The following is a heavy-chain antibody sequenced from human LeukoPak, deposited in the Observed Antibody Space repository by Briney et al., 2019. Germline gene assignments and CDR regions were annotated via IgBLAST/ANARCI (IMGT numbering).Heavy chain of an antibody. J-gene: IGHJ4*02. CDR2: IKQDESEK. D-gene: IGHD1-1*01. V-gene: IGHV3-7*01. Sequence: GGSLTLSCAASGLTFSSYWMSWVRQAPGEGLEWVAYIKQDESEKYYVYSVKGRFTITRDNAKYSLYLQMNSLRAEDTAMYYCTRDKIEGPTKLDYWGQGILVTVSS. CDR3: TRDKIEGPTKLDY. CDR1: GLTFSSYW.